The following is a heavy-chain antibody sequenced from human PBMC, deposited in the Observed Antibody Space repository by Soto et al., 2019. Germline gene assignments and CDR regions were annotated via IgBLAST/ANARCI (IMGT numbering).Heavy chain of an antibody. Sequence: GSLRLSCAASGFTFSTYGFNWVRQAPGKGLEWVAVIWYDGNTKYYADSVKGRFTISRDNSKNTLYLQMNSLTAEDTAVYYCARPLVAPVAGPYYYGMDVWGQGTTVTVS. J-gene: IGHJ6*02. D-gene: IGHD6-19*01. CDR3: ARPLVAPVAGPYYYGMDV. CDR2: IWYDGNTK. CDR1: GFTFSTYG. V-gene: IGHV3-33*01.